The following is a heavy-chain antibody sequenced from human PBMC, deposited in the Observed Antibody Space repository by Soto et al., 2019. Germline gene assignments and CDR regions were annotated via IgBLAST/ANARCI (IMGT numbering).Heavy chain of an antibody. CDR2: INHSGST. V-gene: IGHV4-34*01. CDR1: GGSFSGYY. CDR3: ARSSSITMVRGAKPGENWFDP. Sequence: SETLSLTCAFYGGSFSGYYWSWIRQPPGKGLEWIGEINHSGSTNYNPSLKSRVTISVDTSKNQFSLKLSSVTAADTAVYYCARSSSITMVRGAKPGENWFDPWGQGTLVTVSS. D-gene: IGHD3-10*01. J-gene: IGHJ5*02.